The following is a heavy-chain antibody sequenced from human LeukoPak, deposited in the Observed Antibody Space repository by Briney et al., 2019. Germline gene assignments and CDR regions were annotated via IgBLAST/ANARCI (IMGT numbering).Heavy chain of an antibody. J-gene: IGHJ4*02. CDR1: GFTFSSYG. CDR3: AKDGELWFIDY. D-gene: IGHD5-18*01. CDR2: IWYDGSNK. Sequence: GGSLRPSCAASGFTFSSYGIHWVRQAPGKGLEWVAVIWYDGSNKYYADSVKGRFTISRDNSKNTLYLQMNSLRAEDTAVYYCAKDGELWFIDYWGQGTLVTVSS. V-gene: IGHV3-33*06.